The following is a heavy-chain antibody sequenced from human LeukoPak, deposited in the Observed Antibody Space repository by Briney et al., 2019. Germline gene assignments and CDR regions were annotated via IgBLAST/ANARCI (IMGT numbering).Heavy chain of an antibody. V-gene: IGHV1-24*01. CDR2: FDPEDGET. CDR1: GYTLTELS. Sequence: GASVKVSCKVSGYTLTELSMHWVRQAPGKGLEWMGGFDPEDGETIYAQKFQGRVTMTEDTSTDTAYMGLSSLRSEDTAVYYCATSPFRMTTVQDWGQGTLVTVSS. D-gene: IGHD4-17*01. J-gene: IGHJ4*02. CDR3: ATSPFRMTTVQD.